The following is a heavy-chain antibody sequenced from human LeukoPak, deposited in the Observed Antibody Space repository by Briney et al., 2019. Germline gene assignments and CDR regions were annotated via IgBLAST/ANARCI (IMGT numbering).Heavy chain of an antibody. CDR2: ISYDGSNK. Sequence: GGSLRLSCAASGFTFSSYAMHWVRQAPGKGLEWVAVISYDGSNKYYADSVKGRFTISRDNSKNTLYLQMNSLRAEDTAVYYCARDSPPNGSYDSRYFDYWGQGTLVTVSS. CDR3: ARDSPPNGSYDSRYFDY. D-gene: IGHD1-26*01. J-gene: IGHJ4*02. CDR1: GFTFSSYA. V-gene: IGHV3-30*04.